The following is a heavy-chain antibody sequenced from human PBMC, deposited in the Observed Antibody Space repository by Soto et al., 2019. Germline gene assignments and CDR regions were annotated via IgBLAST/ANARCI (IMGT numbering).Heavy chain of an antibody. CDR3: ARAVVVVAGSVYLDH. Sequence: LGESLKISCKGSGYSFTSYWIAWVRQMPGKGLDWMGIVHPGDSDTRYSPSIQGQVTISVDKSISTAYLQWSSLKASDTAMYYCARAVVVVAGSVYLDHCGQGTLVTVSS. D-gene: IGHD2-15*01. CDR1: GYSFTSYW. CDR2: VHPGDSDT. V-gene: IGHV5-51*01. J-gene: IGHJ4*02.